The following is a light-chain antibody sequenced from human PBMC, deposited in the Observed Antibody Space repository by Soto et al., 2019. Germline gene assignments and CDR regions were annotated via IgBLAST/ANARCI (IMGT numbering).Light chain of an antibody. Sequence: QSVLTQPASVSGSPGQSITISCTGTSSDVGGYNYVSWYQQHPGKAPKLMIYEVSNRPSGVSKRFAGSKSGNTASLTISALQAEDEADYYCSSYTSSSTLVFGTGTKLTVL. J-gene: IGLJ1*01. CDR2: EVS. CDR3: SSYTSSSTLV. V-gene: IGLV2-14*01. CDR1: SSDVGGYNY.